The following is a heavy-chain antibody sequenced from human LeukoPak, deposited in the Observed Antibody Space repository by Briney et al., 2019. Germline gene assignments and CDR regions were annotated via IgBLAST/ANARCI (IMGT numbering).Heavy chain of an antibody. CDR1: GFTFSDYY. D-gene: IGHD3-16*01. CDR3: ARGLRLGGYYYMDV. V-gene: IGHV3-11*01. J-gene: IGHJ6*03. Sequence: PGGSLRLSCAASGFTFSDYYMSWIRQAPGKGLEWVSYISSSGSTIYYADSVKGRFTISRDNAKNSLYLQMSSLRAEDTAVYYCARGLRLGGYYYMDVWGKGTTVTVSS. CDR2: ISSSGSTI.